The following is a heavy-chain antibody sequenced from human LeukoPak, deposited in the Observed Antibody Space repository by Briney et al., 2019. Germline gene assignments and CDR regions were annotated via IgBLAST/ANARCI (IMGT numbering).Heavy chain of an antibody. CDR3: ARGNYYYMDV. CDR1: GFTFDTYN. J-gene: IGHJ6*03. CDR2: IRSYSSYI. V-gene: IGHV3-21*04. Sequence: GGSLRLPCATSGFTFDTYNLNWVRQAPGKGLEWVATIRSYSSYIHYADSVKGRFTISRDDAKKSLYLQMNSLRAEDTAVYYCARGNYYYMDVWGKGTTVTISS.